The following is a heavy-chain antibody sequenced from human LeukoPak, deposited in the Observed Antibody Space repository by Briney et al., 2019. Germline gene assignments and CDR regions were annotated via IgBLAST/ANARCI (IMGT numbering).Heavy chain of an antibody. V-gene: IGHV1-69*06. J-gene: IGHJ6*03. CDR2: IIPIFGTA. CDR3: ARVATAWYYYYYYMDV. CDR1: GGTFSSYA. Sequence: SVKVSCKASGGTFSSYAISWVRQAPGQGLEWMGGIIPIFGTANYAQKFQGRVTITADKSTSTAYMELSSLRSEDTAVYYCARVATAWYYYYYYMDVWGKGTTVTVSS.